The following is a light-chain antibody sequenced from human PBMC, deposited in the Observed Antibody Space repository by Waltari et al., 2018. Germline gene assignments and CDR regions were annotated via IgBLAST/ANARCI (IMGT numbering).Light chain of an antibody. CDR2: AAS. Sequence: DIQMTQSPSSLSASVGDRVTITCRASQGIRDYLAWYQQKPGKVPTVLIYAASTLQSGVPSRLSGSGAGTDFSLTISSLQPEDVATYYCLKYISAPWTFGQGTTVEIK. V-gene: IGKV1-27*01. CDR3: LKYISAPWT. CDR1: QGIRDY. J-gene: IGKJ1*01.